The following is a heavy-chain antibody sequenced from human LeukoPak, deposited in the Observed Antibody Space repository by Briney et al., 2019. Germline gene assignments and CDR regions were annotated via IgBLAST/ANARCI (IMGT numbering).Heavy chain of an antibody. CDR3: ARTYYDFWRVPHWGFDP. CDR2: IYSDRST. D-gene: IGHD3-3*01. CDR1: GFTVNSSY. Sequence: GGSLRLSCAASGFTVNSSYMTWVRQAPGKGLEWVSIIYSDRSTYYADSVKGRFTISRDNSKNTLYLQMNSLRAEDTAVYYCARTYYDFWRVPHWGFDPWGQGTLVTVSS. J-gene: IGHJ5*02. V-gene: IGHV3-66*02.